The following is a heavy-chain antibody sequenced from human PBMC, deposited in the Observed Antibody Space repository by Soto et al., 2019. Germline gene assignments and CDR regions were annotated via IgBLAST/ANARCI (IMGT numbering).Heavy chain of an antibody. J-gene: IGHJ3*02. CDR2: LYDLDGT. V-gene: IGHV3-53*01. Sequence: GGSLRLSCAAFGFTVSGKKYVAWVRQAPGKGLEWVSALYDLDGTYYADSVKGRFTTSSDSSRTTVYLQMNSLRPDDTAVYSCATWHLQEHAYDIWGQGTMVTV. D-gene: IGHD1-1*01. CDR3: ATWHLQEHAYDI. CDR1: GFTVSGKKY.